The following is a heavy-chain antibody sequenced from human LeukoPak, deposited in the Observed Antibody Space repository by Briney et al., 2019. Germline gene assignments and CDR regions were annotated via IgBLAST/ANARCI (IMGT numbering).Heavy chain of an antibody. Sequence: SQTLSLTYAISGDRVSSDSAAWSCIRQSPSRSLEWLGRTYYSSKWYKDYAVSLKSRITLTPDTSKNHFSLLLNSVTPEDTAVYYCARGWLGSGLDYWGQGTLVTVSS. V-gene: IGHV6-1*01. D-gene: IGHD6-19*01. CDR2: TYYSSKWYK. CDR1: GDRVSSDSAA. J-gene: IGHJ4*02. CDR3: ARGWLGSGLDY.